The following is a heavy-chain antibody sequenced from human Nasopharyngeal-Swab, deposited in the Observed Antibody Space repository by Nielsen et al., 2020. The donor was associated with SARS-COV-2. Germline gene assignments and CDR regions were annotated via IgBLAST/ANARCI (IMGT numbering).Heavy chain of an antibody. D-gene: IGHD2-21*01. V-gene: IGHV3-21*01. CDR2: ISSSSSYI. Sequence: GESLKISCAASGFTFSSYSMNWVRQAPGKGLEWVSSISSSSSYIYYADSVKGRFTISRDNAKNSLYLQMNSLRAEDTAVYYCARVGVVIAHYYYYGMDVWGQGTTVTVSS. CDR3: ARVGVVIAHYYYYGMDV. J-gene: IGHJ6*02. CDR1: GFTFSSYS.